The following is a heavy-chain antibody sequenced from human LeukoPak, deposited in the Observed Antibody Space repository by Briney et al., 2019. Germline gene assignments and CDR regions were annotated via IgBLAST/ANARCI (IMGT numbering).Heavy chain of an antibody. Sequence: ASVKVSCKASGYTFTSYGISWVRQAPGQGLEWMGCINPNSGGTNYAQKFQGRVTMTRDTSISTAYMELSRLRSDDTAVYYCARENSRRILNGFYFDYWGQGTLVTVSS. V-gene: IGHV1-2*02. J-gene: IGHJ4*02. CDR1: GYTFTSYG. D-gene: IGHD3-9*01. CDR3: ARENSRRILNGFYFDY. CDR2: INPNSGGT.